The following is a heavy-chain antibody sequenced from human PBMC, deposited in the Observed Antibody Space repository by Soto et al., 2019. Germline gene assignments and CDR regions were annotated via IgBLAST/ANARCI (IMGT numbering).Heavy chain of an antibody. V-gene: IGHV4-34*01. D-gene: IGHD2-8*01. Sequence: QVQLQQWGAGLLKPSETLSLTCAVYGGSFSGYYWSWIPQPPGRGLGWIGEINHSGSTNYNPSLKSRVTISVDTSKNQFSLKLSSVTAADTAVYYCARRLIEGYYYYYMDVWGKGTTVTVSS. CDR3: ARRLIEGYYYYYMDV. J-gene: IGHJ6*03. CDR2: INHSGST. CDR1: GGSFSGYY.